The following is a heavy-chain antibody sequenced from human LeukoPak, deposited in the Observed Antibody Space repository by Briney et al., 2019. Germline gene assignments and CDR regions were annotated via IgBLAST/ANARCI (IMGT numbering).Heavy chain of an antibody. CDR1: GLTFSSYA. CDR3: AKGGGYYHTFFDY. V-gene: IGHV3-23*01. D-gene: IGHD1-26*01. CDR2: ISGSGGST. Sequence: GGSLRPSCTASGLTFSSYAMSWVRQAPGKGLEWVSGISGSGGSTYYADSVKGRFTISRDNSKNTLYLQMNSLRAEDTAVYYCAKGGGYYHTFFDYWGQGTLVTVSS. J-gene: IGHJ4*02.